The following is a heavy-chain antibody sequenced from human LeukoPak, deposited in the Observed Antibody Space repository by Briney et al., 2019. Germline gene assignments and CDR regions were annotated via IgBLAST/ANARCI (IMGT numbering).Heavy chain of an antibody. CDR3: ARATNTPYYLGIPDY. D-gene: IGHD3-10*01. Sequence: ASVKVSCKASGYTFTSYYMHWVRQAPGQGLEWKGIINPSGGSTSYAQKFQGRVTMTRDTSTSTVYMELSSLRSEDTAVYYCARATNTPYYLGIPDYWGQGTLVTVSS. V-gene: IGHV1-46*01. CDR1: GYTFTSYY. J-gene: IGHJ4*02. CDR2: INPSGGST.